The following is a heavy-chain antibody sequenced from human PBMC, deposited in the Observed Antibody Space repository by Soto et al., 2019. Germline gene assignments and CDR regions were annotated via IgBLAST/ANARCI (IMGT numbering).Heavy chain of an antibody. Sequence: SVKVSCKASGGTFSSYAISWVRQAPGQGLEWMGGIIPIFGTANYAQKFQGRVTITADESTSTAYMELSSLRSEDTAVYYCAKEYSSSSLYYYYGMDVWGQGTTVTVSS. V-gene: IGHV1-69*13. D-gene: IGHD6-6*01. J-gene: IGHJ6*02. CDR1: GGTFSSYA. CDR2: IIPIFGTA. CDR3: AKEYSSSSLYYYYGMDV.